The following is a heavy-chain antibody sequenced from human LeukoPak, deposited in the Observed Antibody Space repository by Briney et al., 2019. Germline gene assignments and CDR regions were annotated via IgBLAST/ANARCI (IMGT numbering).Heavy chain of an antibody. CDR2: ISYDGSNK. D-gene: IGHD3-10*01. V-gene: IGHV3-30-3*01. J-gene: IGHJ6*02. CDR3: ARDHGDGDYCYYGMDV. CDR1: GFTFSSYA. Sequence: GGSLRLSCAASGFTFSSYAMHWVRQAPGKGLEWVAVISYDGSNKYYADSVKGRFTISRDNPKNTLYLQMNSLRAEDTAVYYCARDHGDGDYCYYGMDVWGQGTTVTVSS.